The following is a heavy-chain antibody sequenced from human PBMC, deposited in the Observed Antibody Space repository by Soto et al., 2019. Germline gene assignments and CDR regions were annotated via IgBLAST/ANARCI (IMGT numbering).Heavy chain of an antibody. V-gene: IGHV3-21*04. CDR2: ISSSSSYT. D-gene: IGHD3-22*01. Sequence: GGSLRLSCAASGFTFNIYAMSWVRQAPGKGLEWVSAISSSSSYTNYADSVKGRFTISRDNAKNSLYLQMNSLRAEDTAVYYCARAPMYYYDSSGYYPSDYWGQGTLVTVSS. CDR1: GFTFNIYA. CDR3: ARAPMYYYDSSGYYPSDY. J-gene: IGHJ4*02.